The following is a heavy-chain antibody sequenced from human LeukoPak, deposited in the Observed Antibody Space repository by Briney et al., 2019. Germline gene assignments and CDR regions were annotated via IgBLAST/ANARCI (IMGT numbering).Heavy chain of an antibody. J-gene: IGHJ4*02. V-gene: IGHV3-23*01. Sequence: PGGSLRLSCAASGFTFTTYAMSWVRQAPGKGLEWVSAISGSGGTTYYVDSVKGRFTISRGNSKNTLYLQMNSLRAEDTAVYYCAKASIAAAGHDCYFDYWGQGTLVTVSS. D-gene: IGHD6-13*01. CDR2: ISGSGGTT. CDR3: AKASIAAAGHDCYFDY. CDR1: GFTFTTYA.